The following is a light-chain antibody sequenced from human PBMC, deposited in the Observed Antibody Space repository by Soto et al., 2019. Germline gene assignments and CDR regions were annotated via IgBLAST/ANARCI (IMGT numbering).Light chain of an antibody. CDR1: QSISTN. CDR3: QQYYDWPLVT. V-gene: IGKV3-15*01. J-gene: IGKJ4*01. CDR2: GAS. Sequence: MTQSPATLSVSPGERVSLSCRASQSISTNLAWYQQKPGQAPRLLIYGASTRDTHIPYRFSGTGSETEFTLSVSSLQSEDFAIYYCQQYYDWPLVTFGGGTRVEI.